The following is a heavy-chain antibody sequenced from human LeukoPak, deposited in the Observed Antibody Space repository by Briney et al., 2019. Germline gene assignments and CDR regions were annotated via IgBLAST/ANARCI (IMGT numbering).Heavy chain of an antibody. Sequence: GGSLRLSCAASGFTFSSYGMHWVRQAPGKGLEWVGHAKQDGSETYYVDSVKGRFTVSRDNVKNSLFLQMNSLRVEDTAMYYCARDLPSSGYWYRDAFDIWGQGTMVTVSS. CDR3: ARDLPSSGYWYRDAFDI. D-gene: IGHD3-22*01. CDR1: GFTFSSYG. J-gene: IGHJ3*02. V-gene: IGHV3-7*01. CDR2: AKQDGSET.